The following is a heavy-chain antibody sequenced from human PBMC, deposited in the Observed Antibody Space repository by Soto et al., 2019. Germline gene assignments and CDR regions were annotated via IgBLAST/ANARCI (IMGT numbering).Heavy chain of an antibody. J-gene: IGHJ4*02. CDR1: GFTFSSYG. CDR3: AKGGSWLDY. Sequence: QVQLVESGGGVVQPGRSLRLSCAASGFTFSSYGMHWVRQAPGKGLEWVAVISYDGSNKYYADSVKGRFTISRDNSKNTLYLQMNSLGAEDTAVYYCAKGGSWLDYWGQGTLVTVSS. V-gene: IGHV3-30*18. CDR2: ISYDGSNK. D-gene: IGHD3-16*01.